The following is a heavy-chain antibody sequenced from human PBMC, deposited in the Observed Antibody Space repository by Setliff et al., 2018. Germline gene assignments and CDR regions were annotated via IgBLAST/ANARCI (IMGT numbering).Heavy chain of an antibody. D-gene: IGHD2-21*02. CDR1: GGTFTNNY. Sequence: ASVKVSCKASGGTFTNNYIHWVRQAPGQGLEWLGLINPSGGYTNYAQKFQDRITLTRDTPTNTLYMELGSLRSEDTAVYFCARAHCIGGYCYYGYFQYWGQGTLVTVSS. J-gene: IGHJ1*01. CDR3: ARAHCIGGYCYYGYFQY. CDR2: INPSGGYT. V-gene: IGHV1-46*01.